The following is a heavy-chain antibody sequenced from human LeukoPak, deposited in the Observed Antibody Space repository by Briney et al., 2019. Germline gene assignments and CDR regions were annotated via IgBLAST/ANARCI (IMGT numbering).Heavy chain of an antibody. CDR3: ARVQSRLNWFDP. Sequence: SETLSLTCTVSGGSISSYYWSWIRQPPGKGLEWIGSIYYSGSTYYNPSLKSRVTISVDTSKNQFSLKLRSVTAADTAVYYCARVQSRLNWFDPWGQGTLVTVSS. J-gene: IGHJ5*02. V-gene: IGHV4-39*07. CDR2: IYYSGST. CDR1: GGSISSYY.